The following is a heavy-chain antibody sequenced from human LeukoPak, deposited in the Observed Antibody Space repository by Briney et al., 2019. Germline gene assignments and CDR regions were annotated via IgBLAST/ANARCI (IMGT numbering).Heavy chain of an antibody. CDR3: AKEDTDILYYYDSSGYYDY. J-gene: IGHJ4*02. CDR1: GFTFSNAW. CDR2: IRYDGSNK. Sequence: GGSLRLSCAASGFTFSNAWMSWVRQAPGKGLEWVAFIRYDGSNKYYADSVKGRFTISRDNSKNTLYLQMNSLRAEDTAVYYCAKEDTDILYYYDSSGYYDYWGQGTLVTVSS. D-gene: IGHD3-22*01. V-gene: IGHV3-30*02.